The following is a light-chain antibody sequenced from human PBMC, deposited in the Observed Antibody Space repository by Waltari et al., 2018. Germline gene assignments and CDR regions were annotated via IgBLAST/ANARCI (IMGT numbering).Light chain of an antibody. V-gene: IGLV3-1*01. CDR2: QDN. CDR1: KLGDKY. J-gene: IGLJ2*01. Sequence: SYVLTQPPSVSVSPGQTASITCSGDKLGDKYAFWYQQKSGQSPVLVIFQDNKRPSGIPERFSGSNSGNTATLTISGTQAMDEADYYCQAWDSNTGEVFCGGTKLTVL. CDR3: QAWDSNTGEV.